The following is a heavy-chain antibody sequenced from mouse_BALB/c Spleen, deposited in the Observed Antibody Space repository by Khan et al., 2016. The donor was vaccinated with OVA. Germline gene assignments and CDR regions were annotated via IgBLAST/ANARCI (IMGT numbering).Heavy chain of an antibody. CDR3: ARGGCHSRFAY. V-gene: IGHV1S137*01. Sequence: QVQLKQSGAELVRPGVSVKISCKGSGYTFTDFAIHWVKQSHAKSLEWIGVISTYYGDTNYNQHFKGKATMTVDKSTSTAYMELARLKSEDSAIYYCARGGCHSRFAYWGQGTLVTVSA. CDR1: GYTFTDFA. CDR2: ISTYYGDT. J-gene: IGHJ3*01.